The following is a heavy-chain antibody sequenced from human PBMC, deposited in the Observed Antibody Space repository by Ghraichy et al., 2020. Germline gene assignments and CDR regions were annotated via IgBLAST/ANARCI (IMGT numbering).Heavy chain of an antibody. D-gene: IGHD3-9*01. V-gene: IGHV3-48*02. CDR2: ISSSSSTI. CDR3: ARDKGMGDILTGYYKDVYDRPNWFDP. Sequence: GGSLRLSCAASGFTFSSYSMNWVRQAPGKGLEWVSYISSSSSTIYYADSVKGRFTISRDNAKNSLYLQMNSLRDEDTAVYYCARDKGMGDILTGYYKDVYDRPNWFDPWGQGTLVTVSS. J-gene: IGHJ5*02. CDR1: GFTFSSYS.